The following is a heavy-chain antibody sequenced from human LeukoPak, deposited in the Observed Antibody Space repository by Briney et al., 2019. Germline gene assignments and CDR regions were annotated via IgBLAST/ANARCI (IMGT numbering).Heavy chain of an antibody. D-gene: IGHD3-9*01. CDR1: GFAFRSHA. CDR3: ASVGHLEYYDILTGYNN. V-gene: IGHV3-30*12. Sequence: PGGSLRLSCTASGFAFRSHAMHWVRQAPGKGLEWVAVISYDGSNKYYADSVKGRFTVSRDNSKNTLYLQMNSLRAEDTAVYYCASVGHLEYYDILTGYNNWGQGTLVTVSS. J-gene: IGHJ4*02. CDR2: ISYDGSNK.